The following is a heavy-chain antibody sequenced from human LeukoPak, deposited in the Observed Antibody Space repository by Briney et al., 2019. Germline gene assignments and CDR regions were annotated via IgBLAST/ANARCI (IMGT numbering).Heavy chain of an antibody. J-gene: IGHJ4*02. CDR3: ARGAYYYDSSGLFDH. CDR1: GYTFTGYY. Sequence: ASVKVSCKASGYTFTGYYMHWVRQAPGQGLEWMGWINPNSGGTNYAQKFQGRVTMTRDTSISTAYMELSSLRSDDTAMYYCARGAYYYDSSGLFDHWGQGTLVTVSS. CDR2: INPNSGGT. D-gene: IGHD3-22*01. V-gene: IGHV1-2*02.